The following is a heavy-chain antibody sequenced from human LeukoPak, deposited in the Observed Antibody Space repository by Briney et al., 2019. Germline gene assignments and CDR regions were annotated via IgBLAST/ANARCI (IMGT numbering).Heavy chain of an antibody. CDR2: INHSGST. V-gene: IGHV4-34*01. J-gene: IGHJ4*02. CDR1: GFTFSSYS. Sequence: GSLRLSCAASGFTFSSYSMNWIRQPPGKGLEWIGEINHSGSTNYNPSLKSRVTISVDTSKNQFSLKLSSVTAADTAVYYCARLSITMVRGAQYWGQGTLVTVSS. D-gene: IGHD3-10*01. CDR3: ARLSITMVRGAQY.